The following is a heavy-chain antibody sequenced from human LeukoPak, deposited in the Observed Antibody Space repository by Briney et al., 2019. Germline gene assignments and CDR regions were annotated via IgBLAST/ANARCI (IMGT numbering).Heavy chain of an antibody. CDR1: GFTFSRYA. J-gene: IGHJ1*01. CDR2: ISGSGGST. D-gene: IGHD6-13*01. Sequence: GGSLRLSCAASGFTFSRYAMSWVRQAPGKGLEWVSAISGSGGSTYYADSVKGRFTISRDNSKNTLYLQMNSLRAEDTAVYYCAKTIAAATEYFQHWGQGTLVTVSS. CDR3: AKTIAAATEYFQH. V-gene: IGHV3-23*01.